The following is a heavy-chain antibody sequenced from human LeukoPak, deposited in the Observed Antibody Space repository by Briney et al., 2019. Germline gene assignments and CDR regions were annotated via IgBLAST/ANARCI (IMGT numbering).Heavy chain of an antibody. D-gene: IGHD5-24*01. V-gene: IGHV1-24*01. CDR1: GYTLTELS. J-gene: IGHJ3*02. CDR2: FDPEDGET. Sequence: ASVKVSCKVSGYTLTELSMHWARQAPGKGLEWMGGFDPEDGETIYAQKFQGRVTMTEDTSTDTAYMELSSLRSEDTAVYYCARSRGYNSFFGIWGQGTMVTVSS. CDR3: ARSRGYNSFFGI.